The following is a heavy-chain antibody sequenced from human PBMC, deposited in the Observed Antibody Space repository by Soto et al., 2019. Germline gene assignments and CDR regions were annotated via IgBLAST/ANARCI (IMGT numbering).Heavy chain of an antibody. Sequence: GGSLRLSCQTSGFPFTTYGFHWVRQAPGKGLEWVALIWSTGHRENYADSVKGRFTISRDNAKNSLYLQMNSLRVEDTAVYYCARDVPHNWFDSWGQGTLVTVSS. J-gene: IGHJ5*01. V-gene: IGHV3-33*01. CDR3: ARDVPHNWFDS. D-gene: IGHD3-10*02. CDR1: GFPFTTYG. CDR2: IWSTGHRE.